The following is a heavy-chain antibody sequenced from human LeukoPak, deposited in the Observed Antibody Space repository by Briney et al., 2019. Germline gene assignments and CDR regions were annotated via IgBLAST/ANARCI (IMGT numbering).Heavy chain of an antibody. Sequence: SETLSLTCTVSGGSISSGDYYWSWIRQPPGKGLEWIGYIYYSGSTYYNPSLKSRVTISVDTSKNQFSLKLSSVTAADTAVYYCASIRYSSFLIDYWGQGTLVTVSS. V-gene: IGHV4-30-4*02. CDR2: IYYSGST. J-gene: IGHJ4*02. D-gene: IGHD6-13*01. CDR3: ASIRYSSFLIDY. CDR1: GGSISSGDYY.